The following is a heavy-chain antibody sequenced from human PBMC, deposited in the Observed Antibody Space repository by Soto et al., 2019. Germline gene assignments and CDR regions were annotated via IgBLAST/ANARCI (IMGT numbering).Heavy chain of an antibody. D-gene: IGHD3-3*01. V-gene: IGHV4-39*01. J-gene: IGHJ4*02. CDR2: IYYSGST. CDR1: GGSISSSSYY. CDR3: ARIPIFGVVIGPFRGGHFDY. Sequence: SETLSLTCTVSGGSISSSSYYWGWIRQPPGKGLEWIGSIYYSGSTYYNPSLKSRVTISVDTSKNQFSLKLSSVTAADTAVYYCARIPIFGVVIGPFRGGHFDYWGQGTLVTVSS.